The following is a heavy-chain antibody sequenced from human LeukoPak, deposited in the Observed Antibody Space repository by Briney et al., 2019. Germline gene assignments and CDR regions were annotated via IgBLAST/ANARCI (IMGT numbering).Heavy chain of an antibody. V-gene: IGHV3-74*01. Sequence: GALRLSCAPSGYTFSSYWTHCVCQAPGEGLVWVSRINTDGSSTSYADSVKGRFTISRDNAKNTLYLQMNSLRAEDTAVYYCARATYYYGSGSYYYYYYYMDVWGKGTTVTVSS. CDR3: ARATYYYGSGSYYYYYYYMDV. CDR1: GYTFSSYW. CDR2: INTDGSST. J-gene: IGHJ6*03. D-gene: IGHD3-10*01.